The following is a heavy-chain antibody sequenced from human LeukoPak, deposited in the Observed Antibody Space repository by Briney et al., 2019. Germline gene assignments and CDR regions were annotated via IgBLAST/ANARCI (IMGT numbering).Heavy chain of an antibody. V-gene: IGHV3-23*01. CDR3: AKDDYHSSSWYYFDY. CDR2: VSGSGGST. CDR1: GFTFSSYA. J-gene: IGHJ4*02. D-gene: IGHD6-13*01. Sequence: GGSLRLSCAASGFTFSSYAMSWVRQAPGKGLEWVSAVSGSGGSTYYADSVKGRFTISRDNSKNTLYLQMNSLRAEDTAVYYCAKDDYHSSSWYYFDYWGQGTLVTVSS.